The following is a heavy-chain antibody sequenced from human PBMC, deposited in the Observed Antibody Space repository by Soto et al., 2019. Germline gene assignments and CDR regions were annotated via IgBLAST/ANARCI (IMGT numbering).Heavy chain of an antibody. CDR3: ARGGAAMVPVYFDY. D-gene: IGHD5-18*01. V-gene: IGHV4-31*03. Sequence: SETLSLTCTVSGGSISSGGYYWSWIRQHPGKGLEWIGYIYYSGSTYYNPSLKSRVTISVDTSKNQFSLKLSSVTAADTAVYYCARGGAAMVPVYFDYWGQGTLVTVSS. CDR2: IYYSGST. CDR1: GGSISSGGYY. J-gene: IGHJ4*02.